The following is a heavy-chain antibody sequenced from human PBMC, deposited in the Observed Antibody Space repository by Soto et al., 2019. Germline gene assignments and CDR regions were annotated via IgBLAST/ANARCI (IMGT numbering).Heavy chain of an antibody. J-gene: IGHJ6*02. CDR1: GFSLSTSGVG. CDR2: IYWDDDK. Sequence: SGPTLVNPTQTLTLTCTFSGFSLSTSGVGVGWIRQPPGKALEWLALIYWDDDKRYSPSLKSRLTITKDTSKNQVVLTMTNMDPVDTATYYCAHAGPAAGGYYYYGMDVWGQGTTVTVSS. V-gene: IGHV2-5*02. D-gene: IGHD2-2*01. CDR3: AHAGPAAGGYYYYGMDV.